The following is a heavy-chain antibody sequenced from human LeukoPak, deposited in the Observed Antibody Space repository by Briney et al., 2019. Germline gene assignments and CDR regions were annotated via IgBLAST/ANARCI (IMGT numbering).Heavy chain of an antibody. J-gene: IGHJ4*02. CDR3: AGRGDGNLYYFDH. Sequence: GGSLRLSCAASGFTFSTYNMNWVRQAPGKGLEWLSYISSGSSTIYYADSVEGRFTISRDNAKSSLYLQMNSLRDEDTAVYYCAGRGDGNLYYFDHWGQGTLVTASS. V-gene: IGHV3-48*02. CDR2: ISSGSSTI. CDR1: GFTFSTYN. D-gene: IGHD5-24*01.